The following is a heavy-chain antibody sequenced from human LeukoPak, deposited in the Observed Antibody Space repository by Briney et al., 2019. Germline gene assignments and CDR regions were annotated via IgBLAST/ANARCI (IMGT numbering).Heavy chain of an antibody. J-gene: IGHJ4*02. Sequence: GGSLRLSCVASGFTFSSSGMHWVRQAPGKGLEWVAFIRFDGSNKYYADSVKGRFTISRDNSKNTLYLQMNSLRAEDAAVYYCAKDYDIWSGYYSPTRGYFDYWGQGTLVTVSS. V-gene: IGHV3-30*02. CDR3: AKDYDIWSGYYSPTRGYFDY. CDR2: IRFDGSNK. CDR1: GFTFSSSG. D-gene: IGHD3-3*01.